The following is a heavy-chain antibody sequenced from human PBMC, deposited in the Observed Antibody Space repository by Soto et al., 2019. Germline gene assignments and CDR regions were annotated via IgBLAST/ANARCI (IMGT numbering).Heavy chain of an antibody. J-gene: IGHJ3*02. CDR1: GFTLSGFG. CDR2: IWYDGSKK. CDR3: ARGRGGSYGGNSAHFDI. V-gene: IGHV3-33*01. D-gene: IGHD4-17*01. Sequence: QVQLVESGGGVVQPGTSLRLSCEASGFTLSGFGMHWVRQAPGKGLEWVAVIWYDGSKKYYADCVKGRFTISRDNSKNALYLQMNRLRAEDTAVYYCARGRGGSYGGNSAHFDIWGQGTLVTVSS.